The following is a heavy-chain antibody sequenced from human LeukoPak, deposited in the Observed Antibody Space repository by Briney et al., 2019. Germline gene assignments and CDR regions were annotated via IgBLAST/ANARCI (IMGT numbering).Heavy chain of an antibody. CDR3: ARDRAYSYGLDY. J-gene: IGHJ4*02. Sequence: SVKVSCKASGGTFSSYAISWVRQAPGQGLEWMGGIIPIFGTANYAQKFQGRVTITTDESTSTAYMELSSLRSEDTAVYYCARDRAYSYGLDYWGQGTLVTVSS. D-gene: IGHD5-18*01. CDR1: GGTFSSYA. V-gene: IGHV1-69*05. CDR2: IIPIFGTA.